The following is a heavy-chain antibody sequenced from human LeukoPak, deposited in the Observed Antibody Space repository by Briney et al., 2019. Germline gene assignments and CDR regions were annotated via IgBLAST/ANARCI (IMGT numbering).Heavy chain of an antibody. J-gene: IGHJ5*02. CDR3: AKEQRAYSGYVVGSCFDP. Sequence: PGGSLRLSCAASGFTFSSYWMSWVRQAPGKGLEWVANIKQDGSEKYYVDSVKGRFTISRDNSKKTLYLQMNSLRAEDTAIYYCAKEQRAYSGYVVGSCFDPWGQGSLVTVSS. V-gene: IGHV3-7*03. CDR2: IKQDGSEK. D-gene: IGHD5-12*01. CDR1: GFTFSSYW.